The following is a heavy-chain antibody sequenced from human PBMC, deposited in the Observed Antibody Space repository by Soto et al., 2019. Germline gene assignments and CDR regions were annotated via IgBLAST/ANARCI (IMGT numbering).Heavy chain of an antibody. D-gene: IGHD6-19*01. CDR2: ILYSGST. J-gene: IGHJ4*02. CDR3: ARLGSSGWYQGSYFDY. CDR1: GGSITRNNHY. V-gene: IGHV4-39*01. Sequence: QLQLQESGPGLVKPSETLSLTCIVSGGSITRNNHYWGWIRQSPGKGLEWIGSILYSGSTNYNPXXXXXXXXXXXXXXXXXXXXXXXXXXADTALYYCARLGSSGWYQGSYFDYWGQGTX.